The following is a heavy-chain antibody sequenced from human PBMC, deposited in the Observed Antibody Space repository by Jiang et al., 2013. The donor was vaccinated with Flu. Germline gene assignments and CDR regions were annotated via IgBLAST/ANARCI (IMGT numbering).Heavy chain of an antibody. CDR2: IHYSGST. J-gene: IGHJ1*01. CDR3: VRGVVGATMYFQH. Sequence: GSGLVKPSETLSLTCTVSGGSISSYYWSWIRQPPGKGLEWIGYIHYSGSTNYNPSLKSRVTISVDTSKTQFSLKLSSVTAADTAVYYCVRGVVGATMYFQHWGQGTLVTVSS. D-gene: IGHD1-26*01. CDR1: GGSISSYY. V-gene: IGHV4-59*01.